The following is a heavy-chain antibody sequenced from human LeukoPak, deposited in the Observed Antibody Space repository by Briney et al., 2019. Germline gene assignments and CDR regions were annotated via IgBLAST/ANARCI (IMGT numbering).Heavy chain of an antibody. CDR1: GFTFSSYS. CDR3: ARGYDSSGYSSLHH. CDR2: ISSSSSYI. V-gene: IGHV3-21*01. Sequence: GGSLRLSCAASGFTFSSYSMNWVRQAPGKGLEWVSSISSSSSYIYYADSLKGRFTISRDNAKNSLYLQMNSLRAEDTAVYYCARGYDSSGYSSLHHWGQGTLVTVSS. J-gene: IGHJ1*01. D-gene: IGHD3-22*01.